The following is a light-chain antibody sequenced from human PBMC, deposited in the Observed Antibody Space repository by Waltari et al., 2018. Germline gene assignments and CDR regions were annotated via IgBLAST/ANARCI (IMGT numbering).Light chain of an antibody. CDR1: SRDVGGYNY. J-gene: IGLJ2*01. V-gene: IGLV2-8*01. Sequence: QSALAQPPSASGSPGQSVTISCTGTSRDVGGYNYVPWYQQHPGKAPKLMIYEVSKRPSGVPDRFSGSKSGNTASLTVSGLQAEDEAAYYCSSYAGSNFVVFGGGTKVTVL. CDR2: EVS. CDR3: SSYAGSNFVV.